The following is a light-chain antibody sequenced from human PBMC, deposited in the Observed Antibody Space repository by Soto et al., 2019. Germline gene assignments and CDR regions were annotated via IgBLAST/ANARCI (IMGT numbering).Light chain of an antibody. J-gene: IGKJ5*01. CDR2: GAS. CDR3: QLYGSSPIT. V-gene: IGKV3-20*01. CDR1: QSVSSSY. Sequence: EIVLTQSPGTLSLSPGERATLSCRASQSVSSSYLAWYQQKPGQAPSLLIYGASSRATGIPDRFSGSGSGTDFTLTISRLEPEDFAVYYCQLYGSSPITFGQGTRLETK.